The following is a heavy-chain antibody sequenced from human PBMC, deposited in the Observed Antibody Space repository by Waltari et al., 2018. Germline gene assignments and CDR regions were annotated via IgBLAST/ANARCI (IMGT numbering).Heavy chain of an antibody. CDR3: XXXXXGYLXDY. Sequence: LQESGXXXVEPSEXXXXTCAVXGXSXXXXYYXXWIXQPRGXGLEWIGSXFXXGSAYYXPSLKSXVXIXVDTSXXQVSLXXXXVSAADTXXYYCXXXXXGYLXDYWGQGT. V-gene: IGHV4-38-2*01. J-gene: IGHJ4*02. CDR2: XFXXGSA. CDR1: GXSXXXXYY.